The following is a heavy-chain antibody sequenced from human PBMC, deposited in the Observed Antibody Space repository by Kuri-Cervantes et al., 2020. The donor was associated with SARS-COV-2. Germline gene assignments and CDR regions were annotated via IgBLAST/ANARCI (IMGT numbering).Heavy chain of an antibody. Sequence: SETLSLTCTVSGDSITSSSYYWGWIRQPPGKGLEWIWNIYNSGSTYYNPSLKSRVTISVDTSKKQFSLKLSSVTAADTAMYYCVTSLPRSGWDGEDVFDIWGQGTMVTVSS. CDR2: IYNSGST. D-gene: IGHD6-19*01. J-gene: IGHJ3*02. CDR3: VTSLPRSGWDGEDVFDI. V-gene: IGHV4-39*01. CDR1: GDSITSSSYY.